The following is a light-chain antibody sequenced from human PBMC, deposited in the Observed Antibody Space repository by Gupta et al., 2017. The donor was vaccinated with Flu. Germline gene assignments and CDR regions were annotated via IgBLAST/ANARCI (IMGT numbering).Light chain of an antibody. CDR1: SSDVGSYNL. CDR2: EGS. J-gene: IGLJ3*02. CDR3: CSLAIRSTWV. V-gene: IGLV2-23*01. Sequence: QSALTQPASVSGSPGQSITISCTGTSSDVGSYNLVSWYQQHPGKAPKLMIEEGSKRPSGVSNRFAGYKSDKTAFLTISGLQAEDEADYYCCSLAIRSTWVFGGGTKVTVL.